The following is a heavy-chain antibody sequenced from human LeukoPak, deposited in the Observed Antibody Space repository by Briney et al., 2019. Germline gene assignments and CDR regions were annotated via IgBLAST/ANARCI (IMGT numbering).Heavy chain of an antibody. J-gene: IGHJ4*02. Sequence: PGGSLRLSCAASGFTFDDYAMHWVRQAPGKGLEWVSGISWNSGSIGYADSVKGRFTISRDNAKNSLYLQMNSLRAEDTAVYYCARGLPGVHWGQGTLVTVSS. CDR2: ISWNSGSI. CDR1: GFTFDDYA. D-gene: IGHD7-27*01. CDR3: ARGLPGVH. V-gene: IGHV3-9*01.